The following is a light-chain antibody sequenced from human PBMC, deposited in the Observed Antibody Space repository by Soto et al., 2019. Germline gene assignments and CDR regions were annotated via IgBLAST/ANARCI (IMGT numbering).Light chain of an antibody. CDR3: SSYTSSSTRV. Sequence: QSVLTQPASVSGSPGQSITISCTGTSNAVGGYNYVSWYQQHPGKAPKLMIYDVSNRPSGVFNRFSGSKSGNTASLTISGLQAEDEADYYCSSYTSSSTRVFGTGTKVTVL. J-gene: IGLJ1*01. CDR2: DVS. V-gene: IGLV2-14*01. CDR1: SNAVGGYNY.